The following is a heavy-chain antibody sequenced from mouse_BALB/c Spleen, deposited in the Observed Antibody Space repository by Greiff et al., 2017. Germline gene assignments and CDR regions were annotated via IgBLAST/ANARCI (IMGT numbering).Heavy chain of an antibody. Sequence: DVKLVESGGGLVQPGGSLRLSCATSGFTFTDYYMSWVRQPPGKALEWLGFIRNKANGYTTEYSASVKGRFTISRDNSHSILYLQMNTLRAENSATYYCARDYYESSFAYRGQGTLVTVSA. CDR3: ARDYYESSFAY. J-gene: IGHJ3*01. CDR1: GFTFTDYY. D-gene: IGHD2-4*01. V-gene: IGHV7-3*02. CDR2: IRNKANGYTT.